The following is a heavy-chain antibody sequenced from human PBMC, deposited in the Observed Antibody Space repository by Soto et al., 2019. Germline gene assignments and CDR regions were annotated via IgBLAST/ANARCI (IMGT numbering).Heavy chain of an antibody. CDR2: IIPIFGTA. V-gene: IGHV1-69*13. CDR1: GGTFSSDA. D-gene: IGHD5-18*01. Sequence: SVKVSCKASGGTFSSDAISWVRQAPGQGLEWMGGIIPIFGTANYAQKFQGRVTITADESTSTAYMELSSLRSEDTAVYYCARDDVDTAMVNYYYYGMDRWGQGTTVTVSS. CDR3: ARDDVDTAMVNYYYYGMDR. J-gene: IGHJ6*02.